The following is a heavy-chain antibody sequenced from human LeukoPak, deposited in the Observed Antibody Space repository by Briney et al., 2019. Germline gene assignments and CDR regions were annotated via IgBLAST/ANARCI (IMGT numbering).Heavy chain of an antibody. V-gene: IGHV4-39*01. Sequence: SETLSLTCTVSGGPISSSSYYWGWIRQPPGKGLEWIGSIYYSGSTYYNPSLKSRVTISVDTSKNQFSLKLSSVTAADTAVYYCARAYYDFWSGDNWGQGTLVTVSS. D-gene: IGHD3-3*01. J-gene: IGHJ4*02. CDR1: GGPISSSSYY. CDR2: IYYSGST. CDR3: ARAYYDFWSGDN.